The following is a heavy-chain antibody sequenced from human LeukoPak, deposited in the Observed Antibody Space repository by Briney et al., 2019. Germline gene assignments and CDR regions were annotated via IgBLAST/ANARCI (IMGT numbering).Heavy chain of an antibody. V-gene: IGHV5-51*01. D-gene: IGHD3-3*01. J-gene: IGHJ5*02. CDR2: IYPGDSDT. Sequence: GESLKISCKGSGYSFTSYWIGWVRQMPGKCLEWMGIIYPGDSDTRYSPSFQGQVTISADKSISTAYLQWSSLKASDTAMYYCARASYDFWSGYRVPNDWFDPWGQGTLVTVSS. CDR3: ARASYDFWSGYRVPNDWFDP. CDR1: GYSFTSYW.